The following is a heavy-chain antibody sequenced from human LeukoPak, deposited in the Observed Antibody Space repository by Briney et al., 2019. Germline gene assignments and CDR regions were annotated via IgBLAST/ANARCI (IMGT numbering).Heavy chain of an antibody. CDR2: IIPILGIA. Sequence: SVKVSCKASGYTFTSYGISWVRQAPGQGLEWMGRIIPILGIANYAQKFQGRVTITADKSTSTAYMELSSLRSDDTAVYYCARLDSGSWSWFDPWGQGTLVTVSS. D-gene: IGHD3-10*01. CDR3: ARLDSGSWSWFDP. CDR1: GYTFTSYG. J-gene: IGHJ5*02. V-gene: IGHV1-69*04.